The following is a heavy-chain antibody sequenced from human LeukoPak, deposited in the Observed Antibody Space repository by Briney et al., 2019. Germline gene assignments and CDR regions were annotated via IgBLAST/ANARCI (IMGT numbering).Heavy chain of an antibody. CDR2: ISGSGGSA. J-gene: IGHJ5*02. V-gene: IGHV3-23*01. D-gene: IGHD3-22*01. CDR1: GFTFSSYA. CDR3: AKDLKWFPQGWFDP. Sequence: GASLRLSCAASGFTFSSYAMSWVRQAPGKGLEWVSAISGSGGSAYYADSVKGRFTISRDNSKNTLYLQMNSLRAEDTAVYYCAKDLKWFPQGWFDPWGQGTLVTVSS.